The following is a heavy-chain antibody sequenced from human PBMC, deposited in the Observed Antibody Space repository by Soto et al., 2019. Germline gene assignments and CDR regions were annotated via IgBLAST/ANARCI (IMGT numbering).Heavy chain of an antibody. D-gene: IGHD3-10*01. CDR1: GFTFSSYA. V-gene: IGHV3-23*01. Sequence: GGSLRLSCAASGFTFSSYAMSWVRQAPGKGLEWVSAISGSGGSTYYADSVKGRFTISRDNSKNTLYLQTNSLRAEDTAVYYCAKALVLWFGEVQDAFDTWGQGTMVTVSS. CDR2: ISGSGGST. J-gene: IGHJ3*02. CDR3: AKALVLWFGEVQDAFDT.